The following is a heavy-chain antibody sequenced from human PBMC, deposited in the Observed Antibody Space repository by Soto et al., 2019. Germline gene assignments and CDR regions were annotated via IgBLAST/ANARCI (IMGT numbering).Heavy chain of an antibody. Sequence: QVHLQESGPGLVKPSGTLSLTCAVSGDSITSNNWWSCVRQPPGKGLEWIGETYRSGATTYNPSLKNPATISVDPTTNRFSLKLTAVTSSVTAVYFGTRVRGTETDSWGRGTLVSVAS. CDR3: TRVRGTETDS. CDR2: TYRSGAT. V-gene: IGHV4-4*02. D-gene: IGHD5-12*01. CDR1: GDSITSNNW. J-gene: IGHJ5*01.